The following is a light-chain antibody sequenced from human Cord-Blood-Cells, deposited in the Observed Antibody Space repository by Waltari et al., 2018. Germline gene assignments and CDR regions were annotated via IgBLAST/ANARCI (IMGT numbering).Light chain of an antibody. CDR1: QGISSY. Sequence: DIQLTQSPSFLSASVGDRVTITCRASQGISSYLAWYQQKPGKAPKLLIYAASTLQSGVPSRFSGSGSGTEFTLTIRRLQPEDFATYYCQQLNSYPWTFGQGTKVEIK. J-gene: IGKJ1*01. CDR2: AAS. V-gene: IGKV1-9*01. CDR3: QQLNSYPWT.